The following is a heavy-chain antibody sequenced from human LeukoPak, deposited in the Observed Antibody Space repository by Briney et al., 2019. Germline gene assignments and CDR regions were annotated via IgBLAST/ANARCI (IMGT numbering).Heavy chain of an antibody. J-gene: IGHJ3*02. V-gene: IGHV1-24*01. Sequence: VSVKVSCKVSGYSGIELDMHWVRQAPGKGLEWMGGFDREDGGTIYARRFQGRVTTTEDTSVDTAYMELSSLTSEDTAVYYCATHTISGVVTYAFHMWGRGTLVTVSS. CDR2: FDREDGGT. CDR3: ATHTISGVVTYAFHM. D-gene: IGHD3-3*01. CDR1: GYSGIELD.